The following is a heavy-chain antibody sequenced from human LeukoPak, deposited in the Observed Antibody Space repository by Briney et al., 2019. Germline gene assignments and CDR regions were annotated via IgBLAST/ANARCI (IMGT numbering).Heavy chain of an antibody. V-gene: IGHV3-33*01. CDR3: AREWGLIAVAGGPGY. D-gene: IGHD2-21*01. CDR2: IWYDGHNK. J-gene: IGHJ4*02. CDR1: GLSFSKYG. Sequence: GGSLRLSCVASGLSFSKYGMHWARQVPGKGLQWLAIIWYDGHNKYYADSVKGRFTISRDNSKNTLFLEMNDLKAEDTAVYYCAREWGLIAVAGGPGYWGQGTLVTVSS.